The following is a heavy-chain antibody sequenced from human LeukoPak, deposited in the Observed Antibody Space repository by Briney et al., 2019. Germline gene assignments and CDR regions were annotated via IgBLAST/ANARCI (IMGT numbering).Heavy chain of an antibody. CDR3: SRNLGSSSWYAHYYYYYDMDV. J-gene: IGHJ6*03. V-gene: IGHV3-23*01. Sequence: GGSLRLSCAASGFTFTNYAMSWVRQPPGKGLEWVSAITSSGGSPFYADSVKGRFTISRDNTKNTLYLQMSSLRAEDTAVYYCSRNLGSSSWYAHYYYYYDMDVWGKGTTVTVSS. D-gene: IGHD6-13*01. CDR2: ITSSGGSP. CDR1: GFTFTNYA.